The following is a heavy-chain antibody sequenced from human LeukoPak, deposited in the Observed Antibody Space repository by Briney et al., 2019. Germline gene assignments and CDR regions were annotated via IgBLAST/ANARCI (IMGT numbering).Heavy chain of an antibody. D-gene: IGHD1-1*01. CDR1: GYSISSGYY. CDR2: IYYSGST. V-gene: IGHV4-38-2*02. Sequence: SETLSLTCTVSGYSISSGYYWGWIRQPPGKGLEWIGYIYYSGSTNYNPSLKSRVTISVDTSKNQFSLKLSSVTAADTAVYYCARWTTGTTFSPAFDYWGQGTLVTVSS. J-gene: IGHJ4*02. CDR3: ARWTTGTTFSPAFDY.